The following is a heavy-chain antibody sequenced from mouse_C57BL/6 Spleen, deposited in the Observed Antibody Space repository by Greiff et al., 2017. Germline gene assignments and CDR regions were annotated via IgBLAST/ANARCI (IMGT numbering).Heavy chain of an antibody. D-gene: IGHD1-1*01. CDR1: GYTFTDYE. V-gene: IGHV1-15*01. CDR2: IDPETGGT. Sequence: VQLQQSGAELVRPGASVTLSCKASGYTFTDYEMHWVKQTPVHGLEWIGAIDPETGGTAYNQKFKGQAILTADKSSSTAYMELRSLTSEDSAVYYCTRRITTVVAYYYAMDYWGQGTSVTVSS. J-gene: IGHJ4*01. CDR3: TRRITTVVAYYYAMDY.